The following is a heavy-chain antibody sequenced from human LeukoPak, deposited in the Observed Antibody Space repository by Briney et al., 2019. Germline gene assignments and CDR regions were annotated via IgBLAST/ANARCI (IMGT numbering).Heavy chain of an antibody. V-gene: IGHV1-2*02. J-gene: IGHJ4*02. D-gene: IGHD3-3*01. Sequence: ASVKVSCKASGYIFSDYYMHWVRQAPGQGLEWLGWINPKSGAADYAQQFRGRVTMTRDTSINTDYMEMKRVTSDDTAVYYCARDQGPSWSGYYNYFDYWGQGTLVTVSS. CDR1: GYIFSDYY. CDR3: ARDQGPSWSGYYNYFDY. CDR2: INPKSGAA.